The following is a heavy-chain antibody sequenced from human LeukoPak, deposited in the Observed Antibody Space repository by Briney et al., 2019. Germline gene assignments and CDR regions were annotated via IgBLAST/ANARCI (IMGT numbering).Heavy chain of an antibody. J-gene: IGHJ5*02. CDR3: ARRGTGWPNNWFDP. CDR2: IYPGDSDT. CDR1: GYTFTNYW. V-gene: IGHV5-51*01. D-gene: IGHD6-19*01. Sequence: GESLKISCEASGYTFTNYWIVWVRQMPGKGLEYMGIIYPGDSDTRYSPSFQGHVTISADKSINTVYLQWSSLKASDSATYYCARRGTGWPNNWFDPWGQGTLVTVSS.